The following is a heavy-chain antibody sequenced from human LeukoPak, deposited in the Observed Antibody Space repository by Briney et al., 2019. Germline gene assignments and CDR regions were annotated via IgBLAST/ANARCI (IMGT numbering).Heavy chain of an antibody. Sequence: GGSLRLSCAASGLTFSSQNMNWARQAPGKGLEWVAYISTSGDSTIYADSVEGRFTISRDNVENSLYLLMNSLRVDDTAVYYCVKNGWLDYWGQGIVVTVSS. CDR1: GLTFSSQN. V-gene: IGHV3-21*01. J-gene: IGHJ4*02. CDR2: ISTSGDST. CDR3: VKNGWLDY. D-gene: IGHD6-19*01.